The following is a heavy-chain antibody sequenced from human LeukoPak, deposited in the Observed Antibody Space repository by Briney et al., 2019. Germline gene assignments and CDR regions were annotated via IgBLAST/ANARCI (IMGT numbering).Heavy chain of an antibody. J-gene: IGHJ4*02. D-gene: IGHD6-13*01. CDR2: IDQDGRVR. V-gene: IGHV3-7*01. Sequence: GGSLRLSCVASGFTSSSLWMSWVRRAPGEGVEFVANIDQDGRVRNYVDSVKGRFIISRDNAKNSLYLQMDSLRAEDTAVYFCARDPGSSSFDYWGLGTPVTVSS. CDR1: GFTSSSLW. CDR3: ARDPGSSSFDY.